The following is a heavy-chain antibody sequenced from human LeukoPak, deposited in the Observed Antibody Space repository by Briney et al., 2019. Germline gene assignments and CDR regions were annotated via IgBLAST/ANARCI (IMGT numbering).Heavy chain of an antibody. J-gene: IGHJ6*02. V-gene: IGHV4-30-2*01. CDR2: IYHSGSGST. D-gene: IGHD2-2*01. CDR3: ASNVVAGRRAYGMDV. CDR1: GGSISSGGHS. Sequence: SETLSLTCTVSGGSISSGGHSWSWIRQPPGKGLEWIGYIYHSGSGSTYYNPSLKSRVTISIDKSKNQFSLKLSSVTAADTAVYYCASNVVAGRRAYGMDVWGQGTTVTVSS.